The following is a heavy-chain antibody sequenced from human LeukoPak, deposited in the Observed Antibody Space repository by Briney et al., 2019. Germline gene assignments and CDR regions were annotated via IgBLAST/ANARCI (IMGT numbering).Heavy chain of an antibody. CDR3: ARDLWALPPAERFDY. CDR1: GFTFSSYA. CDR2: ISSNGGST. V-gene: IGHV3-64*01. D-gene: IGHD1-26*01. J-gene: IGHJ4*02. Sequence: GGSLRLSCAASGFTFSSYAMHWVRQAPGKGLEYVSAISSNGGSTYHANSVKGRFTISRDNAKNSLYLQMNSLRAEDTAVYYCARDLWALPPAERFDYWGQGTLVTVSS.